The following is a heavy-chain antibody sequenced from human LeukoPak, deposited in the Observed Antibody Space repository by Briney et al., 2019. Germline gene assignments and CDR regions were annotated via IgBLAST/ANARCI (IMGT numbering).Heavy chain of an antibody. CDR2: IYPGDSGT. J-gene: IGHJ6*03. V-gene: IGHV5-51*01. CDR3: ARHDYGGISGLYYYYYMDV. Sequence: GETPKISCKGSGYSFTSYWIGWVRQMPGKGLEWMGIIYPGDSGTKYTPSFQGQVTISADKSISTDYLQWSNLKASDTAMYDCARHDYGGISGLYYYYYMDVWGKGTTVTVSS. CDR1: GYSFTSYW. D-gene: IGHD4-23*01.